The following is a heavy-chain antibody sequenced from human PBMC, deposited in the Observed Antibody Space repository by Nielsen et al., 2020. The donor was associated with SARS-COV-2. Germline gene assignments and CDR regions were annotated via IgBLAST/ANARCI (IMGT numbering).Heavy chain of an antibody. CDR1: GYTFTSYY. D-gene: IGHD2-15*01. CDR3: ARDRVESSDYYYGMDV. V-gene: IGHV1-46*01. J-gene: IGHJ6*02. Sequence: ASVKASCKASGYTFTSYYMHWVRQAPGQGLEWMGIINPSGGSTSYAQKFQGRVTMTRDTSTSTVYMELSSLRSEDTAVYYCARDRVESSDYYYGMDVWGQGTTVTVSS. CDR2: INPSGGST.